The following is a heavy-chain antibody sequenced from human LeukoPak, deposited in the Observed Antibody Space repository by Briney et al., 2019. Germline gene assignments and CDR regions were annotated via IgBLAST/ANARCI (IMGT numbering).Heavy chain of an antibody. Sequence: GGSLRLSSAASGFTFSSYWMSWVRQAPGKGLEWVANIKQDGSEKYYVDSVKGRFTISRDNAKNSLYLQMNSLRAEDTAVYYCARDHYDFWSGYLQNYYYYMDVWGKGTTVTVSS. CDR3: ARDHYDFWSGYLQNYYYYMDV. J-gene: IGHJ6*03. V-gene: IGHV3-7*01. D-gene: IGHD3-3*01. CDR1: GFTFSSYW. CDR2: IKQDGSEK.